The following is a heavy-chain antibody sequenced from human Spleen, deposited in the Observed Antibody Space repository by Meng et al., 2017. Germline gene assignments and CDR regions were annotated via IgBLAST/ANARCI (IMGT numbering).Heavy chain of an antibody. V-gene: IGHV3-11*01. CDR1: GFTFSDYY. CDR2: ISSSGSST. J-gene: IGHJ3*02. Sequence: QVQLVESGGGLVKPGGSLRLSCAASGFTFSDYYMSWIRQAPGKGLEWVSYISSSGSSTYYADSMKGRFTISRDNAKNSLYLQVNSLRAEDTAVYYCARRVLGTPAFDIWGQGTMVTVSS. D-gene: IGHD2-15*01. CDR3: ARRVLGTPAFDI.